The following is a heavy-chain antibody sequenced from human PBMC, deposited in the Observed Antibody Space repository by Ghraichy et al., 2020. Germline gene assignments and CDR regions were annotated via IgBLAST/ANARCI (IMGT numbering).Heavy chain of an antibody. CDR2: INHSGRT. V-gene: IGHV4-34*01. J-gene: IGHJ4*02. CDR3: ARRHRIAVAGTFDY. D-gene: IGHD6-19*01. Sequence: SCAVYGGSFSGYYWSWIRQPPGKGLEWIGEINHSGRTNYNPSLKSRVTISEDTSKNQFSLKLSSVTAADTAVYYCARRHRIAVAGTFDYWGQGTLVTVSS. CDR1: GGSFSGYY.